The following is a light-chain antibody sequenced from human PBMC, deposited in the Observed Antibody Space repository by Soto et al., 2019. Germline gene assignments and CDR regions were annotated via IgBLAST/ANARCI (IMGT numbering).Light chain of an antibody. CDR2: GAS. CDR3: QQCNNWPRT. J-gene: IGKJ1*01. CDR1: QSVSSD. Sequence: EIVMTQSPATLPVSPGERATLSCRASQSVSSDLAWYQQKPGQAPRLLIYGASSRATGIPARFSGSGSGTEFALTISSLESEDYAVYYCQQCNNWPRTFGQGTKVEIK. V-gene: IGKV3-15*01.